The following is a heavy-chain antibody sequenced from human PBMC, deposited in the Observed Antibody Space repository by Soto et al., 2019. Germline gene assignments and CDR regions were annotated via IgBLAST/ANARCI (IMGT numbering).Heavy chain of an antibody. D-gene: IGHD1-1*01. Sequence: LRETLSLTCAVSGASISTNDWWTWFRQPPGKGLEWIGEIFHSGSTTYNPSLDGRVTLSVDKSKNQFSLNLRSVTAADTALYFCAKSGGLKRIFALWGQGTLVTVSS. CDR1: GASISTNDW. CDR2: IFHSGST. V-gene: IGHV4-4*02. CDR3: AKSGGLKRIFAL. J-gene: IGHJ4*02.